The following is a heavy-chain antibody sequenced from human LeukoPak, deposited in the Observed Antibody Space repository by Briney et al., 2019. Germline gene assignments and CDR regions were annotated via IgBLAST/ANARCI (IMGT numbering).Heavy chain of an antibody. Sequence: SETLSLTCTVSGGSISSGDYYWSWIRQPPGKGLEWIGYIYYSGSTYYNPSLKSRVTISVDTSKNQFSLKLSSVTAADTAVYYCARIYYDSSGYYGAFDIWGQGTMVTVSS. CDR2: IYYSGST. D-gene: IGHD3-22*01. V-gene: IGHV4-30-4*01. CDR1: GGSISSGDYY. CDR3: ARIYYDSSGYYGAFDI. J-gene: IGHJ3*02.